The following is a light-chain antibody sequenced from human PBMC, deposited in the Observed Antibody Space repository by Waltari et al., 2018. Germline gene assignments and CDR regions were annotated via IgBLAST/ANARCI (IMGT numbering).Light chain of an antibody. CDR1: SSDVGAYNY. J-gene: IGLJ3*02. CDR3: GSYAGSCEV. V-gene: IGLV2-11*01. CDR2: DVS. Sequence: QSALTQPRSVSGSPGQSVTISCTGTSSDVGAYNYVSWYQQHPGKAPKLMIYDVSKWPSGVPDRFSGSKSGNTASLTVSGLQAEDEADYYGGSYAGSCEVFGGGTKLTVL.